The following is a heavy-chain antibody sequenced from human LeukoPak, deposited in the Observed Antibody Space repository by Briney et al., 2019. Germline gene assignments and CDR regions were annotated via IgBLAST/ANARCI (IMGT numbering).Heavy chain of an antibody. CDR1: GFTFSSYA. Sequence: PGCSLRLPRAASGFTFSSYAMHWLRQAPGKGLEGVSVICSGGRTIYAESVKGRLTISRANYKNTVYLQMNSLRADDTAVYYCARYYYDSSGYPYYFDYWGQGTLVTVSS. CDR3: ARYYYDSSGYPYYFDY. V-gene: IGHV3-53*01. J-gene: IGHJ4*02. CDR2: ICSGGRT. D-gene: IGHD3-22*01.